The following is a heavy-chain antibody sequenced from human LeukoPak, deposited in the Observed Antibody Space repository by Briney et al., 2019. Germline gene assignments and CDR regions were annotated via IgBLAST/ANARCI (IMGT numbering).Heavy chain of an antibody. CDR2: IYYSGST. D-gene: IGHD1-14*01. Sequence: SETLSLTCTVSGGSISSSSYYWGWIRQPPGKGLEWIGSIYYSGSTYYNPSLKSRVTISVDTSKNQFSLKLSSVTAADTVVYYCARLGLMWEPFDYWGQGTLVTVSS. V-gene: IGHV4-39*01. CDR3: ARLGLMWEPFDY. CDR1: GGSISSSSYY. J-gene: IGHJ4*02.